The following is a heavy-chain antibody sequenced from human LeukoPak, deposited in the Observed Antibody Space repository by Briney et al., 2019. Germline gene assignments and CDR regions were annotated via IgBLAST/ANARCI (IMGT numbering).Heavy chain of an antibody. J-gene: IGHJ4*02. CDR2: IRPMNSDV. CDR1: GYNFNTYW. D-gene: IGHD4-17*01. V-gene: IGHV5-51*07. Sequence: GESLKISCKGSGYNFNTYWVAWVHQLPGKGLEWMGIIRPMNSDVRYSPSFQGQVAIPADRSINTAYLQWSSLTASDTAMYYCASRPFETTVVPWDFYWGQGTQVTVSS. CDR3: ASRPFETTVVPWDFY.